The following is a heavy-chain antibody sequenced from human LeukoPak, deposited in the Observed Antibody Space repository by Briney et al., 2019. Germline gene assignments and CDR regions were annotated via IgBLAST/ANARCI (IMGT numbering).Heavy chain of an antibody. CDR2: ISGSGDNT. CDR3: AKDLRIFGCSGYFDY. V-gene: IGHV3-23*01. D-gene: IGHD3-3*01. CDR1: GFTFSSYA. Sequence: GGSLRLSCEVSGFTFSSYAMSWVRQAPGKGLEWVSAISGSGDNTYYADSVKGRFTISRDNSRNTLYLQMNSLRADDTAVYYCAKDLRIFGCSGYFDYWGQGTLVTVSS. J-gene: IGHJ4*02.